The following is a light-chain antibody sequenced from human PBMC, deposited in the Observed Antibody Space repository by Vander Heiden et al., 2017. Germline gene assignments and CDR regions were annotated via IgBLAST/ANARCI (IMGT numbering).Light chain of an antibody. CDR2: DTT. CDR3: LLSYTGAVI. V-gene: IGLV7-46*01. J-gene: IGLJ2*01. CDR1: AGAGTIGHY. Sequence: QAVVPHEPSLTVSPGGSVTPPCGSGAGAGTIGHYPYWFQQKPGQAPRNLIYDTTKRHSGTPARFSGSLLGGKAALTLSGAQPDDEADYYCLLSYTGAVIFGGGTKVTVL.